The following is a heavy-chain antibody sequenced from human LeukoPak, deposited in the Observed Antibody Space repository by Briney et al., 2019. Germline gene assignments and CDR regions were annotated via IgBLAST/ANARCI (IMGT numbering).Heavy chain of an antibody. J-gene: IGHJ3*02. Sequence: SQTLSLTCAISGDSVSSNTAAWNWIRQSPSRGLEWLGRTYYRSKWYSEYAVSVKSRITFNPDTSKNQFSLQLNSVTPEDTAVYYCARNYDSGGYYYLDALDIWGQGTMVIVSS. CDR1: GDSVSSNTAA. V-gene: IGHV6-1*01. CDR3: ARNYDSGGYYYLDALDI. CDR2: TYYRSKWYS. D-gene: IGHD3-22*01.